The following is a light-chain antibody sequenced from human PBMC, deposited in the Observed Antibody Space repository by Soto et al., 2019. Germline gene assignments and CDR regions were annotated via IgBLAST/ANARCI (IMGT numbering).Light chain of an antibody. CDR2: GAS. CDR3: QQYGSSPPIT. Sequence: ESVYTQSPCTLSLTPGERATHSCRAIQSVSSSYLAWYQQKPGQAPRLLIYGASSRATGIPDRFSGSGSGTDFTLTISRLEPEDFAVYYCQQYGSSPPITFGQGTRLAIK. J-gene: IGKJ5*01. V-gene: IGKV3-20*01. CDR1: QSVSSSY.